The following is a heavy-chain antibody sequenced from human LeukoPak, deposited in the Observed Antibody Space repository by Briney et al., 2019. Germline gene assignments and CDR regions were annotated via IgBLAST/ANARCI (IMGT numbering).Heavy chain of an antibody. Sequence: SETLSLTCAVYGGSFSGYYWSWIRQPPGKGLEWIGEINHSGSTNYNPSLKSRVTISVDTSKNQFSLKLSSVTAGTAVYYCARLRPIAARPGPWGQGTLVTVSS. CDR2: INHSGST. CDR3: ARLRPIAARPGP. D-gene: IGHD6-6*01. CDR1: GGSFSGYY. J-gene: IGHJ5*02. V-gene: IGHV4-34*01.